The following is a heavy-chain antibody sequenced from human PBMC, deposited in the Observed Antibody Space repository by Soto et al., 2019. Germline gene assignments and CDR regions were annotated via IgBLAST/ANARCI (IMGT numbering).Heavy chain of an antibody. CDR3: ARGPPVRIIKFYYYYYMDV. J-gene: IGHJ6*03. Sequence: QVQLVQSGAEVKKPGASVKVSCKASGYTFTTYAMHWVRQAPGQRLEWMGWINSGNGNTKYSQKFQGRVTITRETCASTAYMELSSVRSEDTAVYYCARGPPVRIIKFYYYYYMDVWGKGTTVTVSS. CDR1: GYTFTTYA. D-gene: IGHD2-15*01. CDR2: INSGNGNT. V-gene: IGHV1-3*01.